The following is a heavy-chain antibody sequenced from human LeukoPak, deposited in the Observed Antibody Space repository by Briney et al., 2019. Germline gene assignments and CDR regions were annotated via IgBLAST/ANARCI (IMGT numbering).Heavy chain of an antibody. D-gene: IGHD4-23*01. CDR3: AKDRDNTVLTPVGDY. Sequence: PGRSLRLSCAASGLTFSSYAMSWVRQAPGKGLEWVSAISGHGGSTYYADSVKGRFTISKDNSKNTLYLQMNSLRAEDTAVYYCAKDRDNTVLTPVGDYWGQGTLVTVS. J-gene: IGHJ4*02. CDR2: ISGHGGST. V-gene: IGHV3-23*01. CDR1: GLTFSSYA.